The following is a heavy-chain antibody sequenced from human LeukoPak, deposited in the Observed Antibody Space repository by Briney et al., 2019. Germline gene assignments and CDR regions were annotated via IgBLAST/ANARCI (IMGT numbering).Heavy chain of an antibody. V-gene: IGHV4-61*01. Sequence: PSETLSLTCTVSGGSLRSGSYYWSWIRQPPGKGLEWIGYIYYSGSTNYNPSLKSRVTISVDTSKNQFSLKLSSVTAADTAVYYCARVSAHYYYETQGSFDYWGQGTLVTVSS. CDR2: IYYSGST. D-gene: IGHD3-22*01. CDR3: ARVSAHYYYETQGSFDY. J-gene: IGHJ4*02. CDR1: GGSLRSGSYY.